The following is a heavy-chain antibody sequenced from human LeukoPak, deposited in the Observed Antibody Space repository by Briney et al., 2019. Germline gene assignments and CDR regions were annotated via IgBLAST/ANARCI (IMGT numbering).Heavy chain of an antibody. Sequence: GGSLRLSCAASGFTFSSYGMHWVRQAPGKGLEWVAFIRYDGSNKYYADSVKGRFTISRDNSKNTLYLQMNSLRAEDTAVYYCGGYYDSSGYLIDYWGQGTLVTVSS. CDR3: GGYYDSSGYLIDY. CDR2: IRYDGSNK. J-gene: IGHJ4*02. CDR1: GFTFSSYG. D-gene: IGHD3-22*01. V-gene: IGHV3-30*02.